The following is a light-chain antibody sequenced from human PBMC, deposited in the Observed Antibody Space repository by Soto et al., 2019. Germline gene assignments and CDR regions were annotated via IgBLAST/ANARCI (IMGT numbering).Light chain of an antibody. Sequence: QSALTQPASVSGSPGQSITISCTGTSSDVGGYKYVSWYQQHPGKAPKLMIYDVSNRPSGVSNRFSGSKSGNTASLTISGLQAEDEADYYCSSYTSSSTRVFGTWTKLTVL. CDR3: SSYTSSSTRV. J-gene: IGLJ1*01. CDR1: SSDVGGYKY. CDR2: DVS. V-gene: IGLV2-14*01.